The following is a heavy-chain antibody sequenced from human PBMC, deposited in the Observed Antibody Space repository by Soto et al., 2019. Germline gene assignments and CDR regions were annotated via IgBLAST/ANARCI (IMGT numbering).Heavy chain of an antibody. CDR3: ARDKAPHCSSTSCYTTAFDM. D-gene: IGHD2-2*02. CDR2: NSAYNGNT. Sequence: ASVKVSCKASGGTFSSYAISWVRQAPGQGLEWMGWNSAYNGNTNHAQKLQGRVTMTTDTSTSTAYVELRSLRSDDTAVYYCARDKAPHCSSTSCYTTAFDMWGQGTMVTVSS. V-gene: IGHV1-18*01. CDR1: GGTFSSYA. J-gene: IGHJ3*02.